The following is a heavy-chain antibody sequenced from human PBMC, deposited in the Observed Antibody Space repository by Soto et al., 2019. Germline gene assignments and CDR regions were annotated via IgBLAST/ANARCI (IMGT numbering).Heavy chain of an antibody. D-gene: IGHD6-6*01. Sequence: LRLSCAASGFTFSSYWMHWVRQAPGKGLVWVSRINSDGSSTSYADSVKGRFTISRDNAKNTLYLQMNSLRAEDTAVYYCARDPTLRVSSAGIFWFDPWGQGTLVTVSS. CDR2: INSDGSST. CDR3: ARDPTLRVSSAGIFWFDP. CDR1: GFTFSSYW. V-gene: IGHV3-74*01. J-gene: IGHJ5*02.